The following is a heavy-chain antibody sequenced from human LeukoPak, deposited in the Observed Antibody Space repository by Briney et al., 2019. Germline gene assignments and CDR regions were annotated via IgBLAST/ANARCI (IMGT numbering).Heavy chain of an antibody. Sequence: SETLSLTCTVSGGSISSYYWSWIRQPPGKGLEWIGYIYYRGSTNYNPSLKSRVTISVDTSKNQFSLKLSSVTAADTAVYYCARDGRDSSGLEEIMWYDMYLDSWGQGTLVTVSS. CDR2: IYYRGST. J-gene: IGHJ4*02. CDR3: ARDGRDSSGLEEIMWYDMYLDS. D-gene: IGHD6-19*01. V-gene: IGHV4-59*01. CDR1: GGSISSYY.